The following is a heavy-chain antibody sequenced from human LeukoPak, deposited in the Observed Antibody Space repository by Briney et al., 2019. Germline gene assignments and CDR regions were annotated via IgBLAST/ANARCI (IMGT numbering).Heavy chain of an antibody. D-gene: IGHD3-10*01. Sequence: GGSLRLSWAASGYTFNSYAMSWVRQAPGKGLEWVSAISGSGGSTYYADSVKGRFTISRDNSKNTLYLQMNSLRAEDTALYYCAKEPASGSCFDYWGQGTLVTVSS. V-gene: IGHV3-23*01. CDR1: GYTFNSYA. CDR2: ISGSGGST. J-gene: IGHJ4*02. CDR3: AKEPASGSCFDY.